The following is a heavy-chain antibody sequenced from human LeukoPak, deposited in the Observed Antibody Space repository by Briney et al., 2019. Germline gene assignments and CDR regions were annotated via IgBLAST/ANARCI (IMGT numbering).Heavy chain of an antibody. CDR3: AREAVTTYRGYYFDY. J-gene: IGHJ4*02. CDR1: GGSISSYY. D-gene: IGHD4-17*01. V-gene: IGHV4-59*01. Sequence: SETLSLTCTVSGGSISSYYWSWIRQPPGKGLEWIGYIYYSGSTNYNPSLKSRVTISVDTSKNQFSLKLSSVTAADTAVYYCAREAVTTYRGYYFDYWGQGTLVTVSS. CDR2: IYYSGST.